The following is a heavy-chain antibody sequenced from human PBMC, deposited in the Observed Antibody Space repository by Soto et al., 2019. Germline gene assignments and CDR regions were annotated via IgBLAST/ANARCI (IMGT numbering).Heavy chain of an antibody. J-gene: IGHJ4*02. CDR2: IRQDGNEK. CDR1: GFTFTDYW. V-gene: IGHV3-7*01. D-gene: IGHD3-16*01. CDR3: ARDRPGGYFDY. Sequence: EVQLLESGGGLVQPGGTLRLSCAASGFTFTDYWIGWVRQAPGKGLEWVANIRQDGNEKEYADSVKGRFTISRDNANNLVFLQMNSLGAEDTAVYFCARDRPGGYFDYWGQGTLVTVSS.